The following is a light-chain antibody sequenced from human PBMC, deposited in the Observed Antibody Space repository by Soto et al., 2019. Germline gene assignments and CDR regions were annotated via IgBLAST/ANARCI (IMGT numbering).Light chain of an antibody. Sequence: AIQMTQFPSSLSASVGDRVTITCRASQDIRSDLGWYQQRPGKAPKLLIYAASSLQSGVPSRFSGSGSGTDFTLSISSLQPEDFATYYCLQDYNYPRTFGGGTKVDIK. CDR3: LQDYNYPRT. CDR2: AAS. V-gene: IGKV1-6*01. J-gene: IGKJ4*01. CDR1: QDIRSD.